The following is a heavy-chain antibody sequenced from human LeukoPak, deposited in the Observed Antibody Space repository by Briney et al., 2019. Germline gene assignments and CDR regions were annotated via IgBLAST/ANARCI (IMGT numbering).Heavy chain of an antibody. V-gene: IGHV3-48*03. Sequence: GGSLRLSCAASGISFSSYEMNWVRQAPGQGLEWVSYISRGGSTIYYADSVKGRFTISRDNAKNSLYLQMTSLRAEDTAVYYCTRRDSYFDYWGQGTLVTVSS. CDR2: ISRGGSTI. CDR3: TRRDSYFDY. J-gene: IGHJ4*02. CDR1: GISFSSYE.